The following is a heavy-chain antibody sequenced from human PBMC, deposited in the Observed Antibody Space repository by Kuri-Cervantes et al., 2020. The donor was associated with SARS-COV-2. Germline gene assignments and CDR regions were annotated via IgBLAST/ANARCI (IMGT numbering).Heavy chain of an antibody. Sequence: ASVKVSCKASGGTFSSYAINWVRQATGQGLEWMGWMNPNSGNTGYAQKFQGRVTMTRNTSISTAYMELSSLRSEDTAVYYCAREYYDFWSGWSAADYWGQGTLVTVSS. J-gene: IGHJ4*02. CDR3: AREYYDFWSGWSAADY. CDR1: GGTFSSYA. D-gene: IGHD3-3*01. V-gene: IGHV1-8*02. CDR2: MNPNSGNT.